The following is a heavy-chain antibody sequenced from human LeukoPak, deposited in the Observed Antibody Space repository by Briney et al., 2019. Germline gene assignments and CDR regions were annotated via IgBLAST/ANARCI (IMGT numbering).Heavy chain of an antibody. CDR1: GFTFTSYG. V-gene: IGHV1-18*01. CDR3: ARDLDGSGSYYTDY. Sequence: ASVKVSCKASGFTFTSYGINWVRQAPGQGLEWMGWISAYNGNTNCAQNLQGRVTMTTDTSTSTAYMELRSLRSDDTAVYYCARDLDGSGSYYTDYWGQGILVTVSS. D-gene: IGHD3-10*01. J-gene: IGHJ4*02. CDR2: ISAYNGNT.